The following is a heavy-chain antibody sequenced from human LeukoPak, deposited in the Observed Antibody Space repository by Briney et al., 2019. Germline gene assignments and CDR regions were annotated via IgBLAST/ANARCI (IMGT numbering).Heavy chain of an antibody. J-gene: IGHJ6*02. V-gene: IGHV1-18*01. D-gene: IGHD6-19*01. CDR3: ARDNRGSSGYTYYYYGMDV. CDR1: GYTFTSYG. CDR2: ISAYNGNT. Sequence: ASVKVSCKASGYTFTSYGISWVRQAPGQGLEWMGWISAYNGNTNYAQKLQGRVTMTTDTSTSTAYMELRSLRSDDTAVYYCARDNRGSSGYTYYYYGMDVWGQGTTVTVSS.